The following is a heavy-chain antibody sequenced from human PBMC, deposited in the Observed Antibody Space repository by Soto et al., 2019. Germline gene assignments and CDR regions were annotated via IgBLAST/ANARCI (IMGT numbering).Heavy chain of an antibody. CDR1: GYTFTSYA. J-gene: IGHJ4*02. Sequence: QVQLVQSGAEEKKPGASVKVSCKASGYTFTSYAMHWVRQAPGQRLEWMGWINAGNGNTKYSQKFQGRVTITRDTSASTSYMTLSSLRSQATTVYYCERSIVVVTALDYWCQENLVTVSS. CDR3: ERSIVVVTALDY. V-gene: IGHV1-3*05. CDR2: INAGNGNT. D-gene: IGHD2-21*02.